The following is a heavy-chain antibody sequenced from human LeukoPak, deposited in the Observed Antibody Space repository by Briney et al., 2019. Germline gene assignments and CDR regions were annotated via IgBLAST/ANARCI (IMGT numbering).Heavy chain of an antibody. CDR3: ARDCSGGSCYSGSDY. D-gene: IGHD2-15*01. V-gene: IGHV3-21*01. CDR1: GFTFSSYS. J-gene: IGHJ4*02. Sequence: GGSLRLSCAASGFTFSSYSMNWVRQAPGKGLEWVSSISSSSSYIYYADSVKGRFTISRDNAKNSLYLQMNSLRAEDTAVYYCARDCSGGSCYSGSDYWGQGTLVTVFS. CDR2: ISSSSSYI.